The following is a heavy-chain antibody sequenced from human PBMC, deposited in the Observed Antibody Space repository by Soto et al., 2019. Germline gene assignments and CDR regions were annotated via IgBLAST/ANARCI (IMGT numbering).Heavy chain of an antibody. V-gene: IGHV3-15*01. CDR2: IKSKTDGGTT. CDR3: TTDTIVVVPAAMFGIDY. CDR1: GFTFSNAW. Sequence: EVQLVESGGGLVKPGGSLRLSCAASGFTFSNAWMSWVRQAPGKGLEWVGRIKSKTDGGTTDYAAPVKGRFTISRDDSKTTLYLQINSLKTEDTAVYYCTTDTIVVVPAAMFGIDYWGQGTLVTVSS. J-gene: IGHJ4*02. D-gene: IGHD2-2*01.